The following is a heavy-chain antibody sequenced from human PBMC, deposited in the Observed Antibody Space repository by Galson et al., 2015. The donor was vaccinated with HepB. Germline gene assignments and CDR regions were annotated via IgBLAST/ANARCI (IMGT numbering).Heavy chain of an antibody. Sequence: SLRLSFAASGFTFSNYVMHWVRQAPGKGLEWVAFISYDGNNKNYADSVKGRFTISRDNSKSTLYLQMSSLRTEDMAVYYCAREVDWNSFDYWGQGTLVTVSS. J-gene: IGHJ4*02. CDR3: AREVDWNSFDY. D-gene: IGHD1-7*01. CDR2: ISYDGNNK. V-gene: IGHV3-30-3*01. CDR1: GFTFSNYV.